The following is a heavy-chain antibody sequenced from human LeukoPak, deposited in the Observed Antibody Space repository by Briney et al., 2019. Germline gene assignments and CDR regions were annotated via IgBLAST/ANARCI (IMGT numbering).Heavy chain of an antibody. J-gene: IGHJ4*02. CDR2: INGDGSST. Sequence: RPGRSLRLSCAASGFTFSSYAMHWVRQAPGKGLVWVSQINGDGSSTSYADSVKGRFTISRDNAKNTLYLQMNSLRAEDTAVYYCGNLDWGQGTLVTVSS. CDR1: GFTFSSYA. V-gene: IGHV3-74*01. CDR3: GNLD.